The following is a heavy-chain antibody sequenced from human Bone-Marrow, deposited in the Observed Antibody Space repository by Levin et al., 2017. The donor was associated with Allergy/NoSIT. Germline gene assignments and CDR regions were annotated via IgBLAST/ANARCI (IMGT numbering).Heavy chain of an antibody. Sequence: PGGSLRLSCAASGFTFSDYYMSWIRQAPGKGLEWVSYISSSGSTIYYADSVKGRFTISRDNAKNSLYLQMNSLRAEDTAVYYCATSPYDILTGLPLGDYWGQGTLVTVSS. D-gene: IGHD3-9*01. V-gene: IGHV3-11*01. CDR3: ATSPYDILTGLPLGDY. J-gene: IGHJ4*02. CDR2: ISSSGSTI. CDR1: GFTFSDYY.